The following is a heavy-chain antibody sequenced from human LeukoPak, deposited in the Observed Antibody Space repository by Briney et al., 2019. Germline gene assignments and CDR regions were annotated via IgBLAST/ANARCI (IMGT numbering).Heavy chain of an antibody. J-gene: IGHJ4*02. CDR3: ARHLGIGSQRYYFDY. CDR2: TYYRSKWYD. CDR1: GDSVSSSSAA. Sequence: SQTLSLTCAISGDSVSSSSAAWSWIRQSPSRGLEWLGRTYYRSKWYDDYAVSVKSRITINPDTSKNQFSLQLTSVTPEDTAVYYCARHLGIGSQRYYFDYWGQGTLVAVS. D-gene: IGHD6-19*01. V-gene: IGHV6-1*01.